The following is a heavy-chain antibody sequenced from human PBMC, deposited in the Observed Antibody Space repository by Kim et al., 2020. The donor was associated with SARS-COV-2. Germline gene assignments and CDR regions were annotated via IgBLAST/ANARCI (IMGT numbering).Heavy chain of an antibody. V-gene: IGHV3-49*03. CDR1: GFTFGDYA. CDR3: TTVTPRFGIKFDY. CDR2: IRSKAYGGTT. Sequence: GGSLRLSCTASGFTFGDYAMSWFRQAPGKGLEWVGFIRSKAYGGTTEYAASEKGRFTISRDDSKSIAYLQMNSLKTEDTAVYYCTTVTPRFGIKFDYWGQGTLVTVSS. J-gene: IGHJ4*02. D-gene: IGHD4-17*01.